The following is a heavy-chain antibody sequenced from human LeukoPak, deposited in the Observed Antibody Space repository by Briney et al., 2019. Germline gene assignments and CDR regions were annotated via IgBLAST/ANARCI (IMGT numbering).Heavy chain of an antibody. V-gene: IGHV3-11*04. J-gene: IGHJ5*02. D-gene: IGHD5-12*01. Sequence: GGSLRLSCAASGFTFSDYYMSWIRRAPGKRLEWVSYISSSGSTIYYADSVKGRFTISRDNAKNSLYLQMNSLRAEDTAVYYCAREPPRATKGDWFDPWGQGTLVTVSS. CDR1: GFTFSDYY. CDR3: AREPPRATKGDWFDP. CDR2: ISSSGSTI.